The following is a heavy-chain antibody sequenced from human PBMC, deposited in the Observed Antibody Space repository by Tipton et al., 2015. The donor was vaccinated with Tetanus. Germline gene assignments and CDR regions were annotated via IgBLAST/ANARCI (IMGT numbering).Heavy chain of an antibody. Sequence: TLSLTCTVPGGSISSGGYYWSWIRQHPGKGLEWIGDIYYSGSTYYNQSLKSRVTISVDTSKNQFSLKLNSVTTADTAVYYCARDQARGARGWNYFDYWGQGTLVTVSS. CDR3: ARDQARGARGWNYFDY. J-gene: IGHJ4*02. D-gene: IGHD1-26*01. CDR2: IYYSGST. V-gene: IGHV4-31*03. CDR1: GGSISSGGYY.